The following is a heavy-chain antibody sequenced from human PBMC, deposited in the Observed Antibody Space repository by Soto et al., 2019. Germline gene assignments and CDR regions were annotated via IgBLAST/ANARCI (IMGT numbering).Heavy chain of an antibody. CDR2: IYYSGST. CDR1: GGSISSSSYY. D-gene: IGHD6-25*01. V-gene: IGHV4-39*01. Sequence: SETLSLTCTVSGGSISSSSYYWGWIRQPPGKGLEWIGSIYYSGSTYYNPSLKSRVTISVDTSKNQFSLKLSSVTAADTAVYYCASTGFSLGIFQHWGKGTLVTVSS. J-gene: IGHJ1*01. CDR3: ASTGFSLGIFQH.